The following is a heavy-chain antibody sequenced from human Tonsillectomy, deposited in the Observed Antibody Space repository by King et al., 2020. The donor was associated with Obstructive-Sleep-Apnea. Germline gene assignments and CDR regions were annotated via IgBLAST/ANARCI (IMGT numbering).Heavy chain of an antibody. CDR1: GFTFSSYA. D-gene: IGHD3-10*01. V-gene: IGHV3-23*04. CDR2: ISGSGGST. Sequence: QLVQSGGGLVQPGGSLRLSCAASGFTFSSYAMSWVRQAPGKGLEWVSVISGSGGSTYYADSVKGRFTISRDNSKSTLCLQMNSLRAEDTAVYYCAKDKWFGELLSNDAFDIWGQGTMVTVSS. CDR3: AKDKWFGELLSNDAFDI. J-gene: IGHJ3*02.